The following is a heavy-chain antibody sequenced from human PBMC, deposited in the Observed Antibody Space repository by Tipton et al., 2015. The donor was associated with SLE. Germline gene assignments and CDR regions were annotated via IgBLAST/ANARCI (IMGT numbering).Heavy chain of an antibody. CDR2: IYTSGST. CDR3: ARFIPMIVVPPYSKTDAFDI. Sequence: TLSLTCAVYGGSFSGYYWSWIRQPAGKGLEWIGYIYTSGSTNYNPSLKSRVTISVDTSKNQFSLKLSSVTAADTAVYYCARFIPMIVVPPYSKTDAFDIWGQGTMVTVSS. J-gene: IGHJ3*02. D-gene: IGHD3-22*01. CDR1: GGSFSGYY. V-gene: IGHV4-4*09.